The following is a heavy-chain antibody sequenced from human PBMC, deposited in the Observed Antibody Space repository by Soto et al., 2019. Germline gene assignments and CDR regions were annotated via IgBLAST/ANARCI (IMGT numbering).Heavy chain of an antibody. V-gene: IGHV4-61*01. CDR2: IYYSGST. D-gene: IGHD6-19*01. CDR3: AVIAVAGTTRGY. Sequence: PSETLSLTCTVSGGSVSSGSYYWSWIRQPPGKGLEWIGYIYYSGSTNYNPYLKSRVTISVDTSKNQFSLKLSSVTAADTAVYYCAVIAVAGTTRGYWGQGTLVTVSS. CDR1: GGSVSSGSYY. J-gene: IGHJ4*02.